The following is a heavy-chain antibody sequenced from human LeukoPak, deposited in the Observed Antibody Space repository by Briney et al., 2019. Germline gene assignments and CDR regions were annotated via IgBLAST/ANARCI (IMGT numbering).Heavy chain of an antibody. CDR1: GFTFRSYA. V-gene: IGHV3-23*01. CDR3: ARVDSSTSRYPSHFDY. D-gene: IGHD2-2*01. J-gene: IGHJ4*02. CDR2: ISGSGGSGGST. Sequence: GGSLRLSCAASGFTFRSYAMSWVRQAPGKGLEWVSAISGSGGSGGSTDYADSVKGRFTISRDNSKNTLYLQMNSLRAEDTAVYYCARVDSSTSRYPSHFDYWGQGTLVTVSS.